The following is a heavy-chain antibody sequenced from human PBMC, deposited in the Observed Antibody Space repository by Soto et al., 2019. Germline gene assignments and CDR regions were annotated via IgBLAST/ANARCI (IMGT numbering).Heavy chain of an antibody. CDR3: ARNTVATGYYGMDV. CDR2: IYSSGST. CDR1: GDSVSSGSYY. V-gene: IGHV4-61*01. Sequence: QVQLQESGPGLVKPSETLSLTCTVSGDSVSSGSYYWSWIRQPPGKGREWIGYIYSSGSTKTTPSLKTRVPISVHTSKNQFSLELSSVTAADTAVYYCARNTVATGYYGMDVWGQGTTVTVSS. D-gene: IGHD2-15*01. J-gene: IGHJ6*02.